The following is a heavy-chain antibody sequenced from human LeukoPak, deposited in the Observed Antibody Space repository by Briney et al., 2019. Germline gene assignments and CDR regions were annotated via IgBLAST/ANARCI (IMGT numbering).Heavy chain of an antibody. Sequence: PGGSLRLSCAASGFTFSSYALHWVRQAPGKGLEWVAVISYDGSNKYYADSVKGRFTISRDNSKNTLYLQMNSLRAEDTAVYYCARELVVATDAFDIWGQGTMVTVSS. V-gene: IGHV3-30*04. CDR3: ARELVVATDAFDI. CDR1: GFTFSSYA. J-gene: IGHJ3*02. D-gene: IGHD2-8*02. CDR2: ISYDGSNK.